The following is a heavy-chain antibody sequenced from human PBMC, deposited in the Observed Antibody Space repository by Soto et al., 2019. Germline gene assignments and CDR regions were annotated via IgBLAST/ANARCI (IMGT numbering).Heavy chain of an antibody. J-gene: IGHJ4*02. CDR1: GFTFSSYG. CDR3: ANLRIVWGSGPGADY. V-gene: IGHV3-30*18. CDR2: ISYDGSNK. Sequence: GGSLRLSCAASGFTFSSYGMHWVRQAPGKGLEWVAVISYDGSNKYYADSVKGRFTISRDNSKNTLYLQMNSLRAEDPAVYYCANLRIVWGSGPGADYWGQGTLVTVSS. D-gene: IGHD3-16*01.